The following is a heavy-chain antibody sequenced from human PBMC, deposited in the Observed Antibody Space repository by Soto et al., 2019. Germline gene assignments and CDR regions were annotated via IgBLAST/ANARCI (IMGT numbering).Heavy chain of an antibody. V-gene: IGHV4-34*01. CDR2: INQSGGT. D-gene: IGHD2-2*01. CDR3: ARDPYANAFDI. J-gene: IGHJ3*02. CDR1: GASLSGYD. Sequence: ETLSLTCAVYGASLSGYDWSWIRQPPGKGLEWIGEINQSGGTNYNPSLKSRVTISMDTSKNQFSLRLGSVTAADTAIYYCARDPYANAFDIWGRGTMVTVSS.